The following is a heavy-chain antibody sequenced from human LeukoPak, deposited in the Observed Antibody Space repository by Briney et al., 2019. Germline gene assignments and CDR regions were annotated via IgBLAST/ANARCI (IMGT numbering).Heavy chain of an antibody. CDR3: ASNYDSSGYSDY. Sequence: SETLSLTCTVSGGSISSYYWSWIRQPAGKGLEWIGRIYTSGSTNYNPSLKSRVTMSVDTSKNQFSLKLSSVTAADTAVYYCASNYDSSGYSDYWGQGTLVTVSS. V-gene: IGHV4-4*07. CDR1: GGSISSYY. CDR2: IYTSGST. J-gene: IGHJ4*02. D-gene: IGHD3-22*01.